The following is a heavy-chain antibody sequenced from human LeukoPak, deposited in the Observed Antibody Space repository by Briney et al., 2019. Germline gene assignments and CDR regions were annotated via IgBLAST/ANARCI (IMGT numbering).Heavy chain of an antibody. CDR1: GFTFSSYD. J-gene: IGHJ2*01. D-gene: IGHD6-13*01. CDR3: ARAAYSSTWYSRYFDL. V-gene: IGHV3-13*01. CDR2: IGTAGEI. Sequence: GGSLRLSCAASGFTFSSYDIHWVRHATGKGLEWVSGIGTAGEIYYPGSVKGRFTISRESAKNSLYLQMNSLRAGDTAVYYCARAAYSSTWYSRYFDLWGRGTLVTVSS.